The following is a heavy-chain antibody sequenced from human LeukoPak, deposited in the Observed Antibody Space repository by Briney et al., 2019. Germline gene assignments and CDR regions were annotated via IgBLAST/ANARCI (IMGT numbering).Heavy chain of an antibody. Sequence: SETLSLTCAVYGGSFSVYDWSWIRQPPGKGLEWIGVINHSGSTNYNPSLKSRVTISVDTSKNQFSLKLSSVTAADTAVYYCARGVGIQLWIYWGQGTLVTVSS. D-gene: IGHD5-18*01. J-gene: IGHJ4*02. CDR2: INHSGST. CDR3: ARGVGIQLWIY. V-gene: IGHV4-34*01. CDR1: GGSFSVYD.